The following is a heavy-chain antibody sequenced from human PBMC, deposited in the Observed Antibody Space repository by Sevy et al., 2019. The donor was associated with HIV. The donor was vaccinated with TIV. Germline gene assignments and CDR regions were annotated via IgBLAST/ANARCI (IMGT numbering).Heavy chain of an antibody. CDR1: GGSFSGYY. J-gene: IGHJ4*02. CDR2: INHSGST. CDR3: ARGGIGGGIAAAGPTTIDY. V-gene: IGHV4-34*01. D-gene: IGHD6-13*01. Sequence: KQSQTLSLTCAVYGGSFSGYYWSWIRQPPGKGLEWIGEINHSGSTNYNPSLKSRVTISVDTSKNQFSLKLSSVTAADTAVYYCARGGIGGGIAAAGPTTIDYWGQGTLVTVSS.